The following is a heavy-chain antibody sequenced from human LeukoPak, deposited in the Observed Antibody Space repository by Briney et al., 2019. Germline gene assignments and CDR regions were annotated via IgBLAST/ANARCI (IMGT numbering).Heavy chain of an antibody. D-gene: IGHD7-27*01. V-gene: IGHV1-18*01. CDR1: GYTFTTYG. CDR2: ISTYDGNT. J-gene: IGHJ4*02. Sequence: ASVKVSCKASGYTFTTYGINWVRQAPGQGLEWMGWISTYDGNTNYAQKLRGRVSMIRDTSTSTAYLELRNLRSDDTAVYYCARDQPRRGPGDHDYWGQGTLVTVSS. CDR3: ARDQPRRGPGDHDY.